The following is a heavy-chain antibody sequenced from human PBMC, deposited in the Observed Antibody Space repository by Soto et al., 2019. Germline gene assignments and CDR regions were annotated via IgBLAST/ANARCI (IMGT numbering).Heavy chain of an antibody. CDR1: GFTSSSYG. CDR2: IWYDGSNK. J-gene: IGHJ6*02. CDR3: ARALADRSGYHTKSYYYGMDL. Sequence: PGGSLRLSCAASGFTSSSYGMHWVRQAPGKGLEWVAVIWYDGSNKYYADSVKGRFTISRDNSKNTLYLQMNSLRAEDTAVYYCARALADRSGYHTKSYYYGMDLWGQGTAVTVSS. D-gene: IGHD3-22*01. V-gene: IGHV3-33*01.